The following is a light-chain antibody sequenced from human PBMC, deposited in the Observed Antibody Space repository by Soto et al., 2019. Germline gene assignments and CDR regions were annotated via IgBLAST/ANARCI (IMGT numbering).Light chain of an antibody. V-gene: IGLV2-14*01. Sequence: QSALTQPASVSGSPGQSITISCTGTSSDVGGYNYVSWYQQHPGKAPKLMIYEVSNRPSGVSNRFSGSKSSNTASLTISGLQAEDEADYYCSSYTSSSIDYVFGTGTKLPS. J-gene: IGLJ1*01. CDR3: SSYTSSSIDYV. CDR1: SSDVGGYNY. CDR2: EVS.